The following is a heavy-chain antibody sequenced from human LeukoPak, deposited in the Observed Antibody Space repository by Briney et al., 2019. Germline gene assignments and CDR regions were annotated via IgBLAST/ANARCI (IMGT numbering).Heavy chain of an antibody. CDR2: IKQDGREK. CDR1: GLTFHSYW. V-gene: IGHV3-7*01. Sequence: GGSLRLSCAASGLTFHSYWMSWVRQAPGEGLGGVANIKQDGREKYYVDSVKGRFTVSRDNAKNSLYLQMNSLRAEDTAVYYCARDRQQLVEDAFDIWGQGTMVTVSS. J-gene: IGHJ3*02. CDR3: ARDRQQLVEDAFDI. D-gene: IGHD6-13*01.